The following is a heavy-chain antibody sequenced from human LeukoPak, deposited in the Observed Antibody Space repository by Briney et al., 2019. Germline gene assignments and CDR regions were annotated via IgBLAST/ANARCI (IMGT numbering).Heavy chain of an antibody. Sequence: SETLSLTCTVSGGSMSSYYWSWIRQPPGKGLECIGYIYYSGSTKYNPSLKSRVTILVHTSKNQFSLKRSSLSAADTAFYYCARDLGDGYNWGYWGQGTLVTVSS. D-gene: IGHD5-24*01. CDR2: IYYSGST. CDR3: ARDLGDGYNWGY. J-gene: IGHJ4*02. V-gene: IGHV4-59*01. CDR1: GGSMSSYY.